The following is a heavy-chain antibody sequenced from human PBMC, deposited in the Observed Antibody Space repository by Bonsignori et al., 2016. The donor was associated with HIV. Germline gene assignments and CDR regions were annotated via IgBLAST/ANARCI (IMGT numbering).Heavy chain of an antibody. CDR3: AKENPRLDKPVY. J-gene: IGHJ4*02. D-gene: IGHD1-1*01. CDR2: ISGSGGST. Sequence: WIRQPPGKGLEWVSAISGSGGSTYYADSVKGRFTISRDNSKNTLYLQMNSLRAEDTAVYYCAKENPRLDKPVYWGQGTLVTVSS. V-gene: IGHV3-23*01.